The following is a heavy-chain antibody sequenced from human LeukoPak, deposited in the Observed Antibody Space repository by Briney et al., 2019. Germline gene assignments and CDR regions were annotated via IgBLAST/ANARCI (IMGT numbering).Heavy chain of an antibody. D-gene: IGHD4-17*01. CDR1: GFTFSSYE. CDR2: IRYDGSNK. Sequence: GGSLRLSCAASGFTFSSYEMNWVRQAPGKVLEWVAFIRYDGSNKYYADSVKGRFTISRDNSKNTLYLQMNSLRAEDTAVYYCAKLYGDSPRDYWGQGTLVTVSS. J-gene: IGHJ4*02. V-gene: IGHV3-30*02. CDR3: AKLYGDSPRDY.